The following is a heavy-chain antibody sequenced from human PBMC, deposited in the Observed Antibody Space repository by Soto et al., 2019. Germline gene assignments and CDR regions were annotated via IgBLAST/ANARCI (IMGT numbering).Heavy chain of an antibody. CDR3: ARVRSQMPTTAYYFDY. J-gene: IGHJ4*02. D-gene: IGHD1-1*01. V-gene: IGHV1-2*02. CDR1: GDTFTSYD. Sequence: ASVKVSCKASGDTFTSYDMRWVRQAPGQGLEWMGGINPNIGTANYAQKFQGRVTITRDTSISTAYMELSRLRSDDTAVYYCARVRSQMPTTAYYFDYCGQGTIVTVYS. CDR2: INPNIGTA.